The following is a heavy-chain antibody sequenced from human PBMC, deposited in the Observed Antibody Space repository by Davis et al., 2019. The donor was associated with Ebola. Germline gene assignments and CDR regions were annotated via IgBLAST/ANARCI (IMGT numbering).Heavy chain of an antibody. CDR1: GFSFSSYW. Sequence: HTGGSLRLSCAASGFSFSSYWMHWARQAPGKGLVWVSRINSDGGITSHADSVKGRFTVSRDNAKQTLYLQMSSLGVEDTAVYYCARASTWGGTIDNVFDYWGQGTLVTVSS. CDR3: ARASTWGGTIDNVFDY. CDR2: INSDGGIT. D-gene: IGHD3-16*02. V-gene: IGHV3-74*01. J-gene: IGHJ4*02.